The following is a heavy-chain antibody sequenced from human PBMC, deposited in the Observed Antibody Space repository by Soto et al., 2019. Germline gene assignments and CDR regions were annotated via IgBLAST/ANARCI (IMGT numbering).Heavy chain of an antibody. Sequence: ASVKVSCKASGYTFTSYAMHWVRQAPGQRLEWMGWINAGNGNTKYSQKFQGRVTITRDTSASTAYMELSSLRSEDTAVYHCARGYHLLWFWFDPWGQGTLVTVSS. V-gene: IGHV1-3*01. CDR3: ARGYHLLWFWFDP. CDR2: INAGNGNT. D-gene: IGHD2-2*01. CDR1: GYTFTSYA. J-gene: IGHJ5*02.